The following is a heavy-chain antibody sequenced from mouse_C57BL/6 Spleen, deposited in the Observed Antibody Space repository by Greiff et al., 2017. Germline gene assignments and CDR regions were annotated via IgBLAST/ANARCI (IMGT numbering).Heavy chain of an antibody. CDR1: GYTFTSYW. V-gene: IGHV1-69*01. Sequence: VQLQQPGAELVMPGASVKLSCKASGYTFTSYWMHWVKQRPGQGLEWIGELDPSDSYTNYNQKFKGKSTLTVDKSSSTAYMQLSSLTSEDSAVYYCARGLLRSYYFDYWGQGTTLTVSS. CDR2: LDPSDSYT. CDR3: ARGLLRSYYFDY. D-gene: IGHD1-1*01. J-gene: IGHJ2*01.